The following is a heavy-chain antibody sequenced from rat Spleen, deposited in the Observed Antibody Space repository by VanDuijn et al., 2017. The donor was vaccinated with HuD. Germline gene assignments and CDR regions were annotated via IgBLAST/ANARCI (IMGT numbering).Heavy chain of an antibody. Sequence: EVQLQESGPGPVKPSQSLSLTCSVTGYSITSSYRWSWIRKFPGNKLEWMGYINSEGTTNYNPSLKSRISITRDTSKNQFFLQVNSVTTEDTATYYCARDNNYKAYWGQGVMVTVSS. V-gene: IGHV3-3*01. J-gene: IGHJ2*01. CDR1: GYSITSSYR. CDR2: INSEGTT. D-gene: IGHD1-10*01. CDR3: ARDNNYKAY.